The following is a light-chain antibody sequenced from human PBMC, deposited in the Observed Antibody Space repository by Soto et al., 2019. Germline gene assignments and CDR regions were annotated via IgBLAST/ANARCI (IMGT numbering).Light chain of an antibody. CDR2: AAS. V-gene: IGKV1-27*01. J-gene: IGKJ1*01. Sequence: EGDRVTITCRASQGIRNYLAWYQHKPGKVPKLLIYAASTLQSGVPSRFSGSGSGTDFTPTISSLQPEDVATYYCQTYNSAPRTFGQGTKVDIK. CDR3: QTYNSAPRT. CDR1: QGIRNY.